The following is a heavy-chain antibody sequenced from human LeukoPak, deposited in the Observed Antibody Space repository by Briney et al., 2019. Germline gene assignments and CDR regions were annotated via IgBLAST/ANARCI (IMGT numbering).Heavy chain of an antibody. CDR3: AKDVSSYDFWSGPEYFDY. Sequence: QPGGSLRLSCAASGFTFSSYAMSWVRQAPGKGLEWVSAISGSGGSTYYADSVKGRFTISRDNSKNTLYLQMNSLRAEDTAVYYCAKDVSSYDFWSGPEYFDYWGQGTLVTVSS. CDR1: GFTFSSYA. V-gene: IGHV3-23*01. CDR2: ISGSGGST. J-gene: IGHJ4*02. D-gene: IGHD3-3*01.